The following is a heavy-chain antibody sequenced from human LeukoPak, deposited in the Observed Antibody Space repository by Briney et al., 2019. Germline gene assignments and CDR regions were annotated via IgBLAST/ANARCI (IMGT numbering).Heavy chain of an antibody. J-gene: IGHJ4*02. D-gene: IGHD3-10*01. CDR2: INPNSGGT. CDR1: GYTFTGYY. Sequence: ASVKVSCKASGYTFTGYYMHWVRQAPGQGLEWMGWINPNSGGTNYAQKFQGRVTMTRDTSISTAYMELSRLRSDDTAVYYCARILMVRGVIYHPFDYWGQGTLVTVSS. CDR3: ARILMVRGVIYHPFDY. V-gene: IGHV1-2*02.